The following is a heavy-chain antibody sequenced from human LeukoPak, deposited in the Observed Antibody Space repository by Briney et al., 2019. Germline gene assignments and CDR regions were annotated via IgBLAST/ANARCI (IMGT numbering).Heavy chain of an antibody. CDR3: ASSTYYDILTGFDK. D-gene: IGHD3-9*01. CDR2: IYYSGST. V-gene: IGHV4-39*01. Sequence: SETLSLTCTVSGGSISSSSYYWGWIRQPPGKGLEWIGSIYYSGSTYYNPSLKSRVTISVDTSKNQFSLKLSSVTAADTAVYYCASSTYYDILTGFDKWGQGTLVTVSS. J-gene: IGHJ4*02. CDR1: GGSISSSSYY.